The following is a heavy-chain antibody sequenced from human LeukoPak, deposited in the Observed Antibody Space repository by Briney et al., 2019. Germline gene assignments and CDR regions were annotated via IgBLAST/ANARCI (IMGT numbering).Heavy chain of an antibody. Sequence: SETLSLTCTVPGGSISSYYWSWFRQPAGKGLEWIGRIYSTGSTNYNPSLKSRVTMSVDTSKNQFSLRLRSVTAADTAVYYCARVAFGAVAGDNWFDPWGQGTLVTVSS. J-gene: IGHJ5*02. V-gene: IGHV4-4*07. D-gene: IGHD6-19*01. CDR2: IYSTGST. CDR1: GGSISSYY. CDR3: ARVAFGAVAGDNWFDP.